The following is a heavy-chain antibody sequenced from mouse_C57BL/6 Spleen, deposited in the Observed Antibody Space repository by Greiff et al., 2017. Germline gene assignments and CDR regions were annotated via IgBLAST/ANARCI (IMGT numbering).Heavy chain of an antibody. CDR3: ARGAYDYDGAWFAY. J-gene: IGHJ3*01. Sequence: VKLMESGAELVKPGASVKMSCKASGYTFTTYPIEWMKQNHGKSLEWIGNFHPYNDDTEYNEKFKGKATLTVEKSSSTVYLELSRLTSDDSAVYYCARGAYDYDGAWFAYWGQGTLVTVSA. V-gene: IGHV1-47*01. D-gene: IGHD2-4*01. CDR1: GYTFTTYP. CDR2: FHPYNDDT.